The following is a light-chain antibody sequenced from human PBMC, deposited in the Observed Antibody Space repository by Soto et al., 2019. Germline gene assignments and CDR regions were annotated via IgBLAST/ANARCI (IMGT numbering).Light chain of an antibody. V-gene: IGKV1-5*03. CDR1: QSISDY. J-gene: IGKJ1*01. CDR2: KAS. Sequence: DIQMTQSPSTLSASVGDRVTITCRASQSISDYLAWYQQKPGKAPKLLIYKASSLESGVPSRFSGSGSGKEFTLTISSLQPDDFATYYCQQFNGYPWTFGQGTKVEI. CDR3: QQFNGYPWT.